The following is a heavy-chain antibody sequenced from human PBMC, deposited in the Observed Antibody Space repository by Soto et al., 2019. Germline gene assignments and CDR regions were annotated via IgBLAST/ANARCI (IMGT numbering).Heavy chain of an antibody. D-gene: IGHD4-4*01. V-gene: IGHV1-18*01. J-gene: IGHJ3*02. CDR1: GYIFYDYG. CDR2: ISAYNGNT. Sequence: VTSVELSCKSSGYIFYDYGITWVRQAPGQGLEWMGWISAYNGNTDYAQKFQDRLTLATDTSTSTAYMELRSLRSDDTALYYCARPVTSPDHLDIWGQGTMVTVSS. CDR3: ARPVTSPDHLDI.